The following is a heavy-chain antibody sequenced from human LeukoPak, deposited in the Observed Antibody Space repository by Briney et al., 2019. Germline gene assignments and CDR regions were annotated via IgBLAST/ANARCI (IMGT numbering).Heavy chain of an antibody. D-gene: IGHD5-24*01. J-gene: IGHJ3*02. Sequence: GGSLRLSCAASGFTFSSYTMNWVRQAPGKGLEWVSSIDSSSNYIYYADSVKGRFTISRDNAKNSLYLQMNSLRAEDTAVYYCARDERDGARDGKIVWAFDIWGQGTMVTVSS. CDR3: ARDERDGARDGKIVWAFDI. CDR1: GFTFSSYT. CDR2: IDSSSNYI. V-gene: IGHV3-21*01.